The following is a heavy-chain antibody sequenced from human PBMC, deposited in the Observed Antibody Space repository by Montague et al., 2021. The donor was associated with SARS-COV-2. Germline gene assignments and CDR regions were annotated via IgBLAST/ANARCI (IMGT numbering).Heavy chain of an antibody. V-gene: IGHV4-39*01. Sequence: SETLSLTCTVSGGSVSSSRYYWSWIRQPPGRGLEWVGSIYYSGRTYYSPSLKSRLTISVDSSENQFSLRLSSVTAADTAVYYCASSYYYVSVTYVDNYYMDVWGKGTTVTVSS. CDR3: ASSYYYVSVTYVDNYYMDV. CDR1: GGSVSSSRYY. J-gene: IGHJ6*03. CDR2: IYYSGRT. D-gene: IGHD3-10*01.